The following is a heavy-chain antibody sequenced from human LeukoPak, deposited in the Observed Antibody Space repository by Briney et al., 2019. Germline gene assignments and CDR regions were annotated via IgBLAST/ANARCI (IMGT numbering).Heavy chain of an antibody. CDR2: IIPIFSAS. D-gene: IGHD6-19*01. CDR3: ARGRREPEAGSGIDYYYYYMDV. V-gene: IGHV1-69*05. Sequence: SVKVSCKASGGTFSSYAISWVRQAPGHGLEWMGGIIPIFSASKYAQKFQGRVTITMDDSTSTAYMELSSLRSEDTAVYYCARGRREPEAGSGIDYYYYYMDVWGEGTTVTVSS. CDR1: GGTFSSYA. J-gene: IGHJ6*03.